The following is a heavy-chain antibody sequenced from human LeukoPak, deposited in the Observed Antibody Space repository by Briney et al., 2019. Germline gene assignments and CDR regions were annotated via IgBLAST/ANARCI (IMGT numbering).Heavy chain of an antibody. J-gene: IGHJ4*02. D-gene: IGHD3-22*01. CDR1: GFTFSSHG. V-gene: IGHV3-23*01. CDR3: ARDPRGPTGYDSAGRDTFDY. Sequence: GGSLRLSCAASGFTFSSHGMSWVRQAPGKGLEWVSTICGSGDYTYYADSVRGRFTISRDNSKNTLYLQMHRLRPEHTAVYYCARDPRGPTGYDSAGRDTFDYWGQGTLVTVSS. CDR2: ICGSGDYT.